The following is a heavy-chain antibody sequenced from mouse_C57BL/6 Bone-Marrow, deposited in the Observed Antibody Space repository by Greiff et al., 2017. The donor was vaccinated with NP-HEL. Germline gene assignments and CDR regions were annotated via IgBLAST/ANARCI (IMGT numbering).Heavy chain of an antibody. V-gene: IGHV14-4*01. D-gene: IGHD2-1*01. J-gene: IGHJ2*01. Sequence: VQLQQSGAELVRPGASVKLSCTASGFNIKDDYMHWVKQRPEQGLEWIGWIDPENGDTEYASKFQGKATITADTSSNTAYLQRSRLTAEDTAVYYCTPYGRGDYWGQGTTLTVSS. CDR1: GFNIKDDY. CDR3: TPYGRGDY. CDR2: IDPENGDT.